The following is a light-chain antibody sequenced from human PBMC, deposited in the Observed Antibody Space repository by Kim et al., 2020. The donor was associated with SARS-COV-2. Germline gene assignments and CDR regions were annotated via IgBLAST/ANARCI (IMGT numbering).Light chain of an antibody. CDR2: GAS. J-gene: IGKJ4*02. Sequence: EIVMTQSPATLPVSPGEGVTLSCRASRSVGTNLAWYQQYPGQAPRLLITGASSRATDIPARFSGSGSRTDFTLTISSLQSEDFAVYFCQQYNEWPPAFGAGTKVDIK. CDR1: RSVGTN. CDR3: QQYNEWPPA. V-gene: IGKV3-15*01.